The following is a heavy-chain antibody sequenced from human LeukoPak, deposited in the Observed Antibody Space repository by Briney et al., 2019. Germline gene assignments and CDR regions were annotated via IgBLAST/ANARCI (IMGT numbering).Heavy chain of an antibody. CDR1: GFTFRNYS. CDR2: ISDSGGTT. Sequence: GGSLRLSCAASGFTFRNYSVNWVRQAPGKGLEWVSGISDSGGTTDYADSVKGRFAISRDNSNNTLYLQMNSLRAEDTAVYYCAKARSGSSSSCNNYWGQGTLVTVSS. J-gene: IGHJ4*02. V-gene: IGHV3-23*01. D-gene: IGHD2-2*02. CDR3: AKARSGSSSSCNNY.